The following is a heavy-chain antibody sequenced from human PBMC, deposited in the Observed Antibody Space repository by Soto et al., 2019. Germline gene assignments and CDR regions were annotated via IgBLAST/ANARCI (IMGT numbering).Heavy chain of an antibody. CDR2: INTLSSAI. J-gene: IGHJ4*02. CDR3: ERRLQWQLRPLDS. CDR1: GFTFSDYY. V-gene: IGHV3-11*01. Sequence: GGSLRLSCAGSGFTFSDYYMTWIRQAPGKGLEWVSYINTLSSAIYYADSVKGWFTISRDNAKNSLYLQMNSLRAEDTAVYYCERRLQWQLRPLDSWGRGTLVTVSS. D-gene: IGHD6-19*01.